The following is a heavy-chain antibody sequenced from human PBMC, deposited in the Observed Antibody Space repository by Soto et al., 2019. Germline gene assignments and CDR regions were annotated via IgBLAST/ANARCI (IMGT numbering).Heavy chain of an antibody. CDR3: ARDLALMVYASFY. Sequence: GGSLRLSCAASGFTFSSYSMNWVRQAPGKGLEWVSSISSSSSYIYYADSVKGRFTISRDNAKNSLYLQMNSLRAEDTAVYYCARDLALMVYASFYWGQGTLVTAPQ. V-gene: IGHV3-21*01. D-gene: IGHD2-8*01. CDR1: GFTFSSYS. J-gene: IGHJ4*02. CDR2: ISSSSSYI.